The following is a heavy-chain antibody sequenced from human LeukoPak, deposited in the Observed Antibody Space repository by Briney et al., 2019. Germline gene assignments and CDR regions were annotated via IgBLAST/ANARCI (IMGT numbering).Heavy chain of an antibody. Sequence: PSETLSLTCTVSGGSISSSSYYWGWIRQPPGKGLEWIGSIYYSGSTYYNPSLKSRVTISVDTSKNQFSLKLSSVTAADTAVYYCARRGELVKYYYDSSGRDYWGQGTLVTVSS. J-gene: IGHJ4*02. D-gene: IGHD3-22*01. V-gene: IGHV4-39*01. CDR3: ARRGELVKYYYDSSGRDY. CDR1: GGSISSSSYY. CDR2: IYYSGST.